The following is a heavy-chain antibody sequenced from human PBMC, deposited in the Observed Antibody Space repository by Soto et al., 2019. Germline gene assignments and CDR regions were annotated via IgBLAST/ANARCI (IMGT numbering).Heavy chain of an antibody. J-gene: IGHJ5*02. CDR3: ARHGFYGDYASNYFDP. CDR2: IFPDDSET. CDR1: VYRFSTYW. Sequence: PGESLKISCKGIVYRFSTYWIAWVRQMPGKGLEWMGTIFPDDSETRYSPTFQGQVTISADKSISTAYLQWSSLTASDTAIYYCARHGFYGDYASNYFDPWGQGTLVTVSS. D-gene: IGHD4-17*01. V-gene: IGHV5-51*01.